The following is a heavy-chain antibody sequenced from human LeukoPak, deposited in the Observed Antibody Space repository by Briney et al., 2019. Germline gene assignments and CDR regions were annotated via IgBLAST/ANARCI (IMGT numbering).Heavy chain of an antibody. CDR3: AREGSSSSFNFDY. D-gene: IGHD6-6*01. J-gene: IGHJ4*02. Sequence: SVKVSCKASGGTFSSYAISWVRQAPGQGLEWMGGIIPIFGTANYAQKFQGRVTITSDESTSTAYMELSSLRSEDTAVYYCAREGSSSSFNFDYWGQGTLVTVSS. V-gene: IGHV1-69*13. CDR2: IIPIFGTA. CDR1: GGTFSSYA.